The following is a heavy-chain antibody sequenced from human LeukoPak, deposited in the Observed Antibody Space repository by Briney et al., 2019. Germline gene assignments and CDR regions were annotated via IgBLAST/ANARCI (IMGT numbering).Heavy chain of an antibody. J-gene: IGHJ3*02. CDR2: INTNSGAT. CDR1: GYTFIDYH. V-gene: IGHV1-2*02. CDR3: ARGPSHGGFDI. D-gene: IGHD4-23*01. Sequence: GASVKVSCKASGYTFIDYHIHWIRQAPGQGLEWMGDINTNSGATRYAQSFQGRVALSRGTSVSTAYMELSSLRSDDTAVYYCARGPSHGGFDIWGQGTMVTVSS.